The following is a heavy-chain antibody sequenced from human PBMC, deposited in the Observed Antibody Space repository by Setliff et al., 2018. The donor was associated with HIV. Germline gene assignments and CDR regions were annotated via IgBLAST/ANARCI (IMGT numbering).Heavy chain of an antibody. Sequence: SETLSLTCTVSGDSISTDYWTWIRQHPGKGLEWIGYIYNSGRTKYNPSLESRVTISVDTSKNQFSLKLSSVTAADTAVYYCARAPLSGGSFGWFDPWGQGTLVTVSS. CDR2: IYNSGRT. CDR3: ARAPLSGGSFGWFDP. D-gene: IGHD2-15*01. V-gene: IGHV4-31*03. J-gene: IGHJ5*02. CDR1: GDSISTDY.